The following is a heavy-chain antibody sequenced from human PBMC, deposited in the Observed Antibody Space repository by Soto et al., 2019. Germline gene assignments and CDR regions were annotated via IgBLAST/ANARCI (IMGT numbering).Heavy chain of an antibody. CDR3: ARMTYYSDGRDL. J-gene: IGHJ6*02. Sequence: QVELVQSGAEVKKPGASVTVSCKASGYTFTSYGITWVRQAPGQGLEWMGWISAYNGNTYYAQKLQGRVTMTPDTSTSTAYMELGSLTSDDPGVYYCARMTYYSDGRDLCGQGTTVTVSS. CDR1: GYTFTSYG. CDR2: ISAYNGNT. V-gene: IGHV1-18*01.